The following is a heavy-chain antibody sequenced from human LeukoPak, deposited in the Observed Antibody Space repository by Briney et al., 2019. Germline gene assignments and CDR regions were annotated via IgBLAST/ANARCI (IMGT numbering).Heavy chain of an antibody. CDR3: ARAPYCGGDCYSGFDY. CDR2: IYHSGST. Sequence: SETLSLTCAVSGGSISSSNWWSWVRQPPGKGLEWIGEIYHSGSTNYNPSLKSRVTISVDKSKNQFSLKLSSVTAADTAVYYCARAPYCGGDCYSGFDYWGQGTLVTVPS. V-gene: IGHV4-4*02. J-gene: IGHJ4*02. CDR1: GGSISSSNW. D-gene: IGHD2-21*02.